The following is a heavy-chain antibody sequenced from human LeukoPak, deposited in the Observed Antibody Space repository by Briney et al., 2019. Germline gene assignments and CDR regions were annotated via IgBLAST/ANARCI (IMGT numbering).Heavy chain of an antibody. J-gene: IGHJ4*02. D-gene: IGHD1-26*01. CDR2: ISSSSSYI. CDR1: GFTFSSYS. CDR3: ARGFGSGTIDY. V-gene: IGHV3-21*01. Sequence: GGSLRLPCAASGFTFSSYSMNWVRQAPGKGLEWVSSISSSSSYIYYADSVKGRFTISRDNAKNSLYPQMNSLRAEDTAVYYCARGFGSGTIDYWGQGTLVTVSS.